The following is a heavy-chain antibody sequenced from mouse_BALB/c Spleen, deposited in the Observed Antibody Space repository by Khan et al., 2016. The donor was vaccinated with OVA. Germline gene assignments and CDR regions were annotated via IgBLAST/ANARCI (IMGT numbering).Heavy chain of an antibody. D-gene: IGHD2-1*01. J-gene: IGHJ3*01. Sequence: QVQLKQSGAELAKPGASVKMSCKASGYTFTSYWMHWVKQRPGQGLEWIGYINPSTGYTEYNQNFKEKATLTADKSSSTAYMQLSSLTSEDSAVFYCARRGLDGIFAFWGQGTLVTVSA. CDR2: INPSTGYT. V-gene: IGHV1-7*01. CDR3: ARRGLDGIFAF. CDR1: GYTFTSYW.